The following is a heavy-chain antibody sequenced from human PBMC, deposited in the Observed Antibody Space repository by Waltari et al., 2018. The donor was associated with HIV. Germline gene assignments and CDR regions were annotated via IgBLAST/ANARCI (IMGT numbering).Heavy chain of an antibody. CDR2: FWSDGVEI. D-gene: IGHD6-6*01. J-gene: IGHJ4*02. CDR1: GFTFSNFA. CDR3: ARGYSSSRWIPLYH. Sequence: QVQLVESGGGVVQPGTSLTLSCAVSGFTFSNFAIHWVRQSQGKGLEWLAVFWSDGVEISYADSVKCRFTISKDSSQKTLYLHLTSLRAEDTALYYCARGYSSSRWIPLYHWGRGTLVTVSS. V-gene: IGHV3-33*01.